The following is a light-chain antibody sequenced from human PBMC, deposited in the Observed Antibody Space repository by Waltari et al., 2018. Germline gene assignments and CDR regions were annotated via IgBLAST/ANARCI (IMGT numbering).Light chain of an antibody. V-gene: IGKV3-20*01. J-gene: IGKJ1*01. CDR3: QKYGTRPAT. Sequence: EIVLTQSPGTLSLSPGERATLSCRASQSVSRTLAWYQQKPGHAPRLLIYDASIRATGIPDRFSGSGSGTDFSLTISRLEPEDFAVYYCQKYGTRPATFDQGP. CDR2: DAS. CDR1: QSVSRT.